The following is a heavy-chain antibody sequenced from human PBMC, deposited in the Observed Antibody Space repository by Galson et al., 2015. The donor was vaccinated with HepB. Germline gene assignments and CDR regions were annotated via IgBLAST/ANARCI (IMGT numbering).Heavy chain of an antibody. CDR2: ISDRGGVT. D-gene: IGHD6-13*01. CDR1: GFTFSSYA. J-gene: IGHJ4*02. CDR3: AKIRNIAPGGRWYFDY. Sequence: SLRLSCAASGFTFSSYAMSWVRQAPGKGLEWGSYISDRGGVTNYADSVKGRFTISRDNSKNTLYLQMNSLRAEDTAVYYCAKIRNIAPGGRWYFDYWGQGALVTVSS. V-gene: IGHV3-23*01.